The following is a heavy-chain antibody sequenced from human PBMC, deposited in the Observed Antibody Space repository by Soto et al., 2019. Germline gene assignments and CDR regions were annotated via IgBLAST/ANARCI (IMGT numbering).Heavy chain of an antibody. CDR2: IYHSGST. D-gene: IGHD3-22*01. CDR3: ARVHYDSSGYPILNWFDY. Sequence: PSETLSLTCAVSGYSISSGYYWGWIRQPPGKGLERIGSIYHSGSTYYNPSLKSRVTISVDTSKNQFSLKLSSVTAADTAVYYCARVHYDSSGYPILNWFDYWGQGTLVTVSS. CDR1: GYSISSGYY. J-gene: IGHJ5*01. V-gene: IGHV4-38-2*01.